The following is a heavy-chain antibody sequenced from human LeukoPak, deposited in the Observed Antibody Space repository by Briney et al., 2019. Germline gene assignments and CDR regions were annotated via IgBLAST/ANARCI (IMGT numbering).Heavy chain of an antibody. CDR3: ARLRGYSYGYGDY. J-gene: IGHJ4*02. D-gene: IGHD5-18*01. CDR1: GFTFSSYS. CDR2: ISSSGNTI. V-gene: IGHV3-48*04. Sequence: GGSLRLSCAASGFTFSSYSMNWVGQAPGKGLDGVSYISSSGNTIDYADSVKGRFTISRDNAKNSLYLQMVSLRAEDTAVYYCARLRGYSYGYGDYWGQGTLVTVSS.